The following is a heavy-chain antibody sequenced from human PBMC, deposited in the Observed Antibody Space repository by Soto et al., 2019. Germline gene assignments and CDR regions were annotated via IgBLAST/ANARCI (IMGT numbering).Heavy chain of an antibody. CDR3: ASSLYCSGGSCYGDAFDI. CDR2: INAGNGNT. Sequence: ASVTVPWTASGYTFTSYAMHWVRQATGQRLEWMGWINAGNGNTKYSQKFQGRVTITRDTSASTAYMELSSLRSEDTAVYYCASSLYCSGGSCYGDAFDIWGQGTMVTVSS. J-gene: IGHJ3*02. CDR1: GYTFTSYA. V-gene: IGHV1-3*01. D-gene: IGHD2-15*01.